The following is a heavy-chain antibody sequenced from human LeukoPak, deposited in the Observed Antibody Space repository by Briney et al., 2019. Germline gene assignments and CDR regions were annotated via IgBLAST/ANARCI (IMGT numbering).Heavy chain of an antibody. D-gene: IGHD3-16*01. CDR3: AKMFGVLIIGWFDY. CDR1: GFTFKNYG. Sequence: QPGGSLRLSCAASGFTFKNYGMHWVRQAPGKGLEWVAFIQSDGTNKYYADSVKGRFTVSRDNSKDTLHLEMSSLTRDDTAMYYCAKMFGVLIIGWFDYWGQGTLVTVSS. J-gene: IGHJ5*01. CDR2: IQSDGTNK. V-gene: IGHV3-30*02.